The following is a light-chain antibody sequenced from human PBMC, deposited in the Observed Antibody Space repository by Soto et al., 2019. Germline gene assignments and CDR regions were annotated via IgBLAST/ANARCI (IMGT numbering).Light chain of an antibody. CDR2: DVS. J-gene: IGLJ1*01. V-gene: IGLV2-14*01. CDR3: YSYTTSSTYV. CDR1: SSDVGGYNY. Sequence: QSALTQPASVSGSPGKSITISCSGTSSDVGGYNYVSWYQQHPGKAPQVMIYDVSNRPSGVSNRFSGSKSGNTASLTISGLQAEDEADYYCYSYTTSSTYVFGTGTKVTVL.